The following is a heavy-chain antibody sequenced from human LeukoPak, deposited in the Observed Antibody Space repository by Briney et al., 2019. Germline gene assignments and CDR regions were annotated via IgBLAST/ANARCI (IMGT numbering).Heavy chain of an antibody. CDR1: GFTFSSYA. V-gene: IGHV3-23*01. J-gene: IGHJ4*02. Sequence: GGSLRLSCAASGFTFSSYAMSWVRQAPGKGLEWVSAISGSGGSTYYADSVKGRFTISRDNSKNTLYLQMNSLRAEDTAVYYCAKDFDRGYDILTGYLPYTLFDYWGQGTLVTVSS. CDR2: ISGSGGST. CDR3: AKDFDRGYDILTGYLPYTLFDY. D-gene: IGHD3-9*01.